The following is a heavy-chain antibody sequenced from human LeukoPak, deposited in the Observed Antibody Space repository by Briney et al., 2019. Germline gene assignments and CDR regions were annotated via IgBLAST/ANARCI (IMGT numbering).Heavy chain of an antibody. Sequence: SETLSLTRTVSGGSISSYYWSWIRQPPGKGLEWIGYIYYSGSTNYNPSLKSRVTISVDTPKNQFSLKLSSVTAADTAVYYCGSGYGAYAFDIWGQGTMVTVSS. D-gene: IGHD5-18*01. CDR2: IYYSGST. CDR1: GGSISSYY. CDR3: GSGYGAYAFDI. V-gene: IGHV4-59*08. J-gene: IGHJ3*02.